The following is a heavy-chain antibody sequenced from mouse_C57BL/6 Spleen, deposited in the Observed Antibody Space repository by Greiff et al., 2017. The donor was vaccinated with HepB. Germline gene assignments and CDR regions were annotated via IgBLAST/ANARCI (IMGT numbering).Heavy chain of an antibody. V-gene: IGHV1-53*01. CDR3: AREAQATWYYFDY. D-gene: IGHD3-2*02. Sequence: QVQLKQPGTELVKPGASVKLSCKASGYTFTSYWMHWVKQRPGQGLEWIGNINPSNGGTNYNEKFKSKATLTVDKSSSTAYMQLSSLTSEDSAVYYCAREAQATWYYFDYWGQGTTLTVSS. CDR1: GYTFTSYW. J-gene: IGHJ2*01. CDR2: INPSNGGT.